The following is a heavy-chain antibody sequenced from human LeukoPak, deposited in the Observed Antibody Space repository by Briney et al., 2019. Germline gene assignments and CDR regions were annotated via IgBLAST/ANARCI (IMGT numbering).Heavy chain of an antibody. V-gene: IGHV3-48*02. J-gene: IGHJ4*02. CDR1: GFTFSSFE. CDR2: IGSSGRPI. CDR3: ARDRSGPDY. Sequence: QPGGSLRLSCAASGFTFSSFEMNWVRQAPGKGLEWVSYIGSSGRPIYYADSVRGRFTISRDDAKNSLYLQMNSLRDEDTAVYYCARDRSGPDYWGQGTLVTVSS.